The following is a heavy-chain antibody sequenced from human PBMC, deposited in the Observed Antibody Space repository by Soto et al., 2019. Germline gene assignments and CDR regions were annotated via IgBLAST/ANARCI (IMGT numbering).Heavy chain of an antibody. CDR2: ISGSGGST. V-gene: IGHV3-23*01. J-gene: IGHJ6*02. CDR1: GFTFSSYA. Sequence: GGSLRLSRAASGFTFSSYAMSWVRQAPGKGLEWVSAISGSGGSTYYADSVKGRFTISRDNSKNTLYLQMNSLRAEDTAVYYCAKVCRRVLPLVSPRGSYGMDVWGQGTTVTVPS. CDR3: AKVCRRVLPLVSPRGSYGMDV. D-gene: IGHD2-15*01.